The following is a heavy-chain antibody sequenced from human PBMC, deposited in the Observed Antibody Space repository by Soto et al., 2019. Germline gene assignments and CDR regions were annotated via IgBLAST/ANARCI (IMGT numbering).Heavy chain of an antibody. V-gene: IGHV1-3*01. CDR3: ARDYYDSSGYYRNWFDP. D-gene: IGHD3-22*01. J-gene: IGHJ5*02. Sequence: KFSCKASGYTFTSYAMHWVRQAPGQRLEWMGWINAGNGNTKYSQKFQGRVTITRDTSASTAYMELSSLRSEDTAVYYCARDYYDSSGYYRNWFDPWGQGTLVTVSS. CDR2: INAGNGNT. CDR1: GYTFTSYA.